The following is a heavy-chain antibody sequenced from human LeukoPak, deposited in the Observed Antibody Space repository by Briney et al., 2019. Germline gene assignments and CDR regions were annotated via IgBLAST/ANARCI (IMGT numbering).Heavy chain of an antibody. V-gene: IGHV3-30*02. J-gene: IGHJ4*02. D-gene: IGHD4-11*01. CDR1: GFTFSSYG. Sequence: GGSLRLSCAASGFTFSSYGLHWVRQAPGKGLEWVGFIRYDGSNKYYADSVKGRFTISRDNSKNTLYLQMNSLRAEDTAVYYCAKDLATVTPYFDYWGQGTLVTVSS. CDR3: AKDLATVTPYFDY. CDR2: IRYDGSNK.